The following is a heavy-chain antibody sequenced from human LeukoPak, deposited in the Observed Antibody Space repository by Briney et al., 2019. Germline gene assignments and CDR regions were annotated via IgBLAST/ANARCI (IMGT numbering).Heavy chain of an antibody. J-gene: IGHJ4*02. D-gene: IGHD6-13*01. CDR2: IYHSGST. V-gene: IGHV4-30-2*01. CDR1: GGSISSGGYY. Sequence: PSQTLSLTCTVSGGSISSGGYYWSWIRQPPEKGLEWIGYIYHSGSTYYNPSLKSRVTISVDRSKNQFSLKLSSVTAADTAVYYCARREWVAAAGTEVFDYWGQGTLVTVSS. CDR3: ARREWVAAAGTEVFDY.